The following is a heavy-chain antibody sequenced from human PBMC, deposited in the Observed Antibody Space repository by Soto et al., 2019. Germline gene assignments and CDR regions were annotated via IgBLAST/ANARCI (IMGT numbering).Heavy chain of an antibody. D-gene: IGHD2-2*01. Sequence: PSETLSLTCTVSGGSISSGGYYWSWIRQHPGKGLEWIGYIYYSGSTYYNPSLKSRVTISVDTSKNQFSLKLSSVTAADTAVYYCARVSGFYQPLLYFDYWGQGTLVTVSS. CDR1: GGSISSGGYY. J-gene: IGHJ4*02. CDR2: IYYSGST. V-gene: IGHV4-31*03. CDR3: ARVSGFYQPLLYFDY.